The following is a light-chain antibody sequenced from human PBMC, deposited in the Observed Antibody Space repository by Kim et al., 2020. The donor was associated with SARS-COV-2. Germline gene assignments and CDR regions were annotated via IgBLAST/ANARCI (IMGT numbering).Light chain of an antibody. V-gene: IGKV1-39*01. Sequence: DIQTTQPPSSLSASVGDRVTITCRTSQSISSHLNWYHQKPGRAPKLLISAASTLQGGVPSRFSGSGSETDFTLTISSLQPEDFATYFCQQSCINPFTFGPGTKVDIK. CDR3: QQSCINPFT. CDR1: QSISSH. J-gene: IGKJ3*01. CDR2: AAS.